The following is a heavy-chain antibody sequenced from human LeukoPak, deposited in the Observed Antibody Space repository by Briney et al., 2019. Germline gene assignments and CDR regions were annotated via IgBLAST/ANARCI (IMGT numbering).Heavy chain of an antibody. CDR1: GFTFSRYA. CDR2: ISGSGGST. V-gene: IGHV3-23*01. D-gene: IGHD3-3*01. Sequence: GGSLRLSCAASGFTFSRYAMSWVRQAPGKGLEWVSAISGSGGSTYYADSVKGRFTISRDNSKNTQYLQMNSLRAEDTAVYYCAKGDYHFWSGLAYFDYWGQGTLVTVSS. J-gene: IGHJ4*02. CDR3: AKGDYHFWSGLAYFDY.